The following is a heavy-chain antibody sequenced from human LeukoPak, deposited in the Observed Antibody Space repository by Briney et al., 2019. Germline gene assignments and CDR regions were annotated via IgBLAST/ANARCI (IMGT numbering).Heavy chain of an antibody. V-gene: IGHV4-39*01. J-gene: IGHJ4*02. CDR3: ARHCVLRFFDY. Sequence: SETLSLTCTVSGGSISSSSYYWGWIRQPPGKGLEWIGSIYYSGSTYYNPSLKSRVTISVDTSKNQFSLKLSSVTAADTAVYYCARHCVLRFFDYWGQGTLVTVSS. D-gene: IGHD3-3*01. CDR1: GGSISSSSYY. CDR2: IYYSGST.